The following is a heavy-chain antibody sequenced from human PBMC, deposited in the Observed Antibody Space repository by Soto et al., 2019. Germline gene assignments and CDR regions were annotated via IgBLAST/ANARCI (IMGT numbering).Heavy chain of an antibody. D-gene: IGHD3-3*01. CDR3: AGDPRVETTLMAVFQG. J-gene: IGHJ1*01. V-gene: IGHV3-33*01. CDR1: GFSFSNYG. Sequence: QVQLVESGGGVVQPGRSLRLSCAGSGFSFSNYGMHWVRQAPGKGLEWVALIWYDGSNKYYADSMKGRFTISRDNSKNTLYLQMSSLRNEDTAVYYCAGDPRVETTLMAVFQGWGQGTLVTVSS. CDR2: IWYDGSNK.